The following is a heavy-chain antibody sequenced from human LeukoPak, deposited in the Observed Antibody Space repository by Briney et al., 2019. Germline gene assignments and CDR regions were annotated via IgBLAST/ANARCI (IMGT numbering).Heavy chain of an antibody. CDR1: GVNINDHY. CDR2: IRSTT. D-gene: IGHD6-13*01. Sequence: GGSLRLSCEASGVNINDHYMDWVRQAPGKGLEWVGRIRSTTFYAASVKGRFTISRDTSKNSVYVQMNSLNTEDTAVYYCARDRMAAAGPGDFDYWGQGTLVTVSS. CDR3: ARDRMAAAGPGDFDY. J-gene: IGHJ4*02. V-gene: IGHV3-72*01.